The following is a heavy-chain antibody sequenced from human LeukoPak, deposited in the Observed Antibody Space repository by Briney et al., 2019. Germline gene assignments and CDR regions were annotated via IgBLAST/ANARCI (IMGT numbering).Heavy chain of an antibody. CDR2: IYYSGST. CDR1: GGSISSYY. Sequence: SETLSLTCTVSGGSISSYYWSWTRQPPGKGLEWIGYIYYSGSTNYNPSLKSRVTISVDTSKNQFSLKLSSVTAADTAVYYCARAGSETDAFDIWGQGTMVTVSS. J-gene: IGHJ3*02. V-gene: IGHV4-59*08. CDR3: ARAGSETDAFDI. D-gene: IGHD6-13*01.